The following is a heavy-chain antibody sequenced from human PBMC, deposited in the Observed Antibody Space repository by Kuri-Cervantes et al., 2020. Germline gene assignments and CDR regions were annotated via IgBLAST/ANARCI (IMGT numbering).Heavy chain of an antibody. V-gene: IGHV3-21*01. CDR2: ISSSSSYI. CDR1: GFTFSSYS. CDR3: ARDLSRDGYNYEGDY. Sequence: GGSLRLSCAASGFTFSSYSMNRVRQAPGKGLEWVSSISSSSSYIYYADSVKGRFTISRDNAKNSLYLQMNSLRAEDTAVYYCARDLSRDGYNYEGDYWGQGTLVTVSS. D-gene: IGHD5-24*01. J-gene: IGHJ4*02.